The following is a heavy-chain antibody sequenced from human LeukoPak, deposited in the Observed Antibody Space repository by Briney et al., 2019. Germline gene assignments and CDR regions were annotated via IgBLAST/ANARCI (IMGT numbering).Heavy chain of an antibody. CDR3: AREGGSGSSIDY. V-gene: IGHV3-33*01. CDR1: GFTLSSYG. Sequence: PGRSLRLSCAASGFTLSSYGLHWVRQAPGKGLEWVAVIWYDGSNKYYADSVKGRFTISRDNSKNTLYLQMNSLRAEDTAVYYCAREGGSGSSIDYWGQGTLVTVSS. D-gene: IGHD1-26*01. CDR2: IWYDGSNK. J-gene: IGHJ4*02.